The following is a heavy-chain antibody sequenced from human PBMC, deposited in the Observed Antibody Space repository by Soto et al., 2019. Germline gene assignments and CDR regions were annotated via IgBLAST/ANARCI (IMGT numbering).Heavy chain of an antibody. D-gene: IGHD3-3*01. CDR1: GASISSGGYY. CDR3: ARGAYNYDLWSGYRNLYYYYGMDV. V-gene: IGHV4-31*03. J-gene: IGHJ6*02. Sequence: QVQLQESGPGLVKPSQTLSLTCSVSGASISSGGYYWNWIRQHPEKGLEWIGSMYYSGSTLYNPSLESRLTISIGTSKNQLSLKLRSVTAADTAVYFCARGAYNYDLWSGYRNLYYYYGMDVWGQGTTVTVSS. CDR2: MYYSGST.